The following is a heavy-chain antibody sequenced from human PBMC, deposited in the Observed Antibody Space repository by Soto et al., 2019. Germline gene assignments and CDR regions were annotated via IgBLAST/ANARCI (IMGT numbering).Heavy chain of an antibody. CDR1: GFTFSSYE. Sequence: EVQLVESGGGLVQPGGSLRLSCAASGFTFSSYEMNWVRQAPGKGLEWVSYISSSGSTIYYADSVKGRFTISRDNAQNSLYLHVNSLRAEDTAVYYCASQSSWELLPGYWGQGTLVTVSS. D-gene: IGHD1-26*01. J-gene: IGHJ4*02. CDR2: ISSSGSTI. CDR3: ASQSSWELLPGY. V-gene: IGHV3-48*03.